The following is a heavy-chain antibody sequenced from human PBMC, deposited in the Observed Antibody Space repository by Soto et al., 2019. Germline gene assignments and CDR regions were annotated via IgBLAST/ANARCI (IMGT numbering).Heavy chain of an antibody. Sequence: QVQIVQSGAEVKKPGASVKVSCKTSGYTFTLYTIHWVRQAPGQRLEWMGWINTGNGNTKFSQRFQGRVTMSSDTSASTAYMELSSLTSEDTAVYYYAKLGGGYIFGPYLDFWGQGTLVTVSS. CDR3: AKLGGGYIFGPYLDF. J-gene: IGHJ4*02. CDR2: INTGNGNT. D-gene: IGHD5-18*01. V-gene: IGHV1-3*04. CDR1: GYTFTLYT.